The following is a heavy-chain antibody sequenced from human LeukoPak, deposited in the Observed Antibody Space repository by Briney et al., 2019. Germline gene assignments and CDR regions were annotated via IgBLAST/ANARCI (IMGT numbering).Heavy chain of an antibody. CDR3: VSLEMATDY. J-gene: IGHJ4*02. V-gene: IGHV5-51*01. D-gene: IGHD5-24*01. CDR1: GYSFTSYW. Sequence: GESLKISCKGSGYSFTSYWIGWVRQMPGKGLEWMGIIYPGDSDTNYSPSFLGHVTISADKSISTAYLQWSSLKASDTAMYYCVSLEMATDYWGQGTLVTVSS. CDR2: IYPGDSDT.